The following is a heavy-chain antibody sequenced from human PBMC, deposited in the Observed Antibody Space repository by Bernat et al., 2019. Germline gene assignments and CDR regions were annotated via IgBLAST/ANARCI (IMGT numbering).Heavy chain of an antibody. Sequence: QVQLVESGGGLVKPGGSLRLSCAASGFTFSDYYMSWIRQAPGKGLEWVSYISSSSSYTNYADSVKGRFTIPRDNAKNSLYLQMNSLRAEDTAVYYCASPGIAVAGTPYYFDYWGQGTLVTVSS. V-gene: IGHV3-11*05. J-gene: IGHJ4*02. CDR3: ASPGIAVAGTPYYFDY. CDR2: ISSSSSYT. CDR1: GFTFSDYY. D-gene: IGHD6-19*01.